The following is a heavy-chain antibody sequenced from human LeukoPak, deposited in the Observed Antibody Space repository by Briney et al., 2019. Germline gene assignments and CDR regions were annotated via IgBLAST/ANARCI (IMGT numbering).Heavy chain of an antibody. CDR1: GGSISSYY. J-gene: IGHJ4*02. CDR2: IYTSGST. V-gene: IGHV4-4*07. Sequence: SETLSLTCTVSGGSISSYYWSWIRQPAGKGLEWIGRIYTSGSTNYNPSLKSRVTISVDTSKNQFSLKLSSVTAADTAVYYCARSLLPAAMPYFDYWGQGTLVTVSS. CDR3: ARSLLPAAMPYFDY. D-gene: IGHD2-2*01.